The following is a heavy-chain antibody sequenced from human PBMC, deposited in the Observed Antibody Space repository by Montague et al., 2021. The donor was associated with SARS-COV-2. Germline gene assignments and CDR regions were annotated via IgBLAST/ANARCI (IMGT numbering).Heavy chain of an antibody. CDR2: IYTSGTT. V-gene: IGHV4-61*02. J-gene: IGHJ4*02. Sequence: TLSLICTVSGGSISSGSYYWSWIRQPAGKGLEWIGRIYTSGTTDYSFSLKSRVTISVDTSKNQFPLKLTSVTAADTAVYYCARAHSGSWAHLDNWGQGSLVTVSS. D-gene: IGHD5-12*01. CDR1: GGSISSGSYY. CDR3: ARAHSGSWAHLDN.